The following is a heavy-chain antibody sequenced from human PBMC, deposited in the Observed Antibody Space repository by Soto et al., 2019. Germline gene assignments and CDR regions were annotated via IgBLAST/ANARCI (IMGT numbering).Heavy chain of an antibody. V-gene: IGHV3-23*01. CDR2: ISGSGGST. J-gene: IGHJ6*02. D-gene: IGHD6-6*01. CDR3: AKRSSSSGNYYYYGMDV. CDR1: GFTFSSYA. Sequence: GGSLRLSCAASGFTFSSYAMSWVRQAPGKGLEWVSAISGSGGSTYYADSVKGRFTISRDNSKNTLYLQMNSLRAEDTAVYYCAKRSSSSGNYYYYGMDVWGQGTTVTVSS.